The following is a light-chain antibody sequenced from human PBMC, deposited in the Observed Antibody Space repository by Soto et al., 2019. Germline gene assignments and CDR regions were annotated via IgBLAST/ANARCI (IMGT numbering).Light chain of an antibody. CDR2: KAS. CDR3: QHYNSYSEA. V-gene: IGKV1-5*03. Sequence: DIQMTRSLSPRPESVGAESPITSRASQIIRSGWAWYQQKPGKAPKLLIYKASTLKSGVPSRFSGSGSGTEFTLTISSLQPDDFATYYCQHYNSYSEAFGQGTKVELK. J-gene: IGKJ1*01. CDR1: QIIRSG.